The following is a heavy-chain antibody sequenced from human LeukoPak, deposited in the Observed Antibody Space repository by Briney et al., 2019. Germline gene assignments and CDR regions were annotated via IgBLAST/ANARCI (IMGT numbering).Heavy chain of an antibody. CDR3: PRDRIAAAGPYGMDV. D-gene: IGHD6-13*01. CDR1: GGSISSSSYY. CDR2: IYYSGST. Sequence: PSETLSLTCTVSGGSISSSSYYWGWIRQPPGKELEWIGSIYYSGSTYYNPSLKSRVTISVDTSKNQFSLKLSSVTAADTAVYYCPRDRIAAAGPYGMDVWGQGTTVTVSS. V-gene: IGHV4-39*01. J-gene: IGHJ6*02.